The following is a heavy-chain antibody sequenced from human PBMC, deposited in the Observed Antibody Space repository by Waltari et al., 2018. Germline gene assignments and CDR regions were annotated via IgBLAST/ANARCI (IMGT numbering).Heavy chain of an antibody. V-gene: IGHV4-59*01. CDR2: IYYSGTT. J-gene: IGHJ6*02. CDR3: ARGGYCSSTSCYGMDV. CDR1: GGSISSYY. D-gene: IGHD2-2*01. Sequence: QVQLQESGPGLVKPSETLSLTCTVSGGSISSYYWSWIRWPPGKGLEWIGYIYYSGTTNYNPSLKSRVTISVDTSKNQFSLKLSSVTAADTAVYYCARGGYCSSTSCYGMDVWGQGTTVTVSS.